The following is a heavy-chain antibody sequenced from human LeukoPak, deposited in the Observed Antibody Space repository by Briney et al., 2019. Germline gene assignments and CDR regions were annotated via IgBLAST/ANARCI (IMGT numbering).Heavy chain of an antibody. CDR1: GFTFSSYS. CDR3: ARGDYGSGRFDY. V-gene: IGHV3-21*01. CDR2: ISSSSSYI. J-gene: IGHJ4*02. Sequence: GGSLRLSCAASGFTFSSYSMNWVRQAPGKGLEWVSSISSSSSYIYYADSVKGRFTISRDNAKNSLYLQMNSLRAEDTAVYYCARGDYGSGRFDYWGQGTLVTVSS. D-gene: IGHD3-10*01.